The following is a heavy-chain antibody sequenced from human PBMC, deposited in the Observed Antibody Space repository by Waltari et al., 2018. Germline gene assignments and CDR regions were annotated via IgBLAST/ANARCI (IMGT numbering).Heavy chain of an antibody. J-gene: IGHJ4*02. CDR1: GFTFSSYG. Sequence: QVQLVESGGGVVQPGRSLRLSCAASGFTFSSYGMHWVRQAPGKGLEWVAVIWYDGSNKDYADSVKGRFTISRDNSKNTLYLQMNSLRAEDTAVYYCAKGTSYGFDYWGQGTLVTVSS. CDR2: IWYDGSNK. D-gene: IGHD4-17*01. V-gene: IGHV3-33*06. CDR3: AKGTSYGFDY.